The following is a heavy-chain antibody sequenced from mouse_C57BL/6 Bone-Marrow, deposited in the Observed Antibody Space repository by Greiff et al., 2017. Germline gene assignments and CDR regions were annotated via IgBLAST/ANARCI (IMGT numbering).Heavy chain of an antibody. V-gene: IGHV1-82*01. CDR3: ATDSSGYEDYFDY. Sequence: VQLQPSGPELVKPGASVKISCKASGYAFSSSWMNWVKQRPGKGLEWIGRIYPGDGDTNYNGKFKGKATLTADKSSSTAYMQLSSLTSEDSAVYFCATDSSGYEDYFDYWGQGTTLTVSS. CDR1: GYAFSSSW. J-gene: IGHJ2*01. D-gene: IGHD3-2*02. CDR2: IYPGDGDT.